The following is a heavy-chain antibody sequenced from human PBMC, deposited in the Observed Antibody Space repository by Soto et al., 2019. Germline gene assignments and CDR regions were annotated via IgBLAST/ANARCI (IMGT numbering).Heavy chain of an antibody. CDR1: GFTFSSYG. Sequence: QVQLVESGGGVVQPGRSLRLSCAASGFTFSSYGMHWVRQAPGKGLEWVAVISYDGSNKYYADSVKGRFTISRDNSKNTLYLQMNSRRADDTAVYYCAKDRSRYSSWYYFYYWGQGTLVTVSS. D-gene: IGHD6-13*01. V-gene: IGHV3-30*18. CDR2: ISYDGSNK. CDR3: AKDRSRYSSWYYFYY. J-gene: IGHJ4*02.